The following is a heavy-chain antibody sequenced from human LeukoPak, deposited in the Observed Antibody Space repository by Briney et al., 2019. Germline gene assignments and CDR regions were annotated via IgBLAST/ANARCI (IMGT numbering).Heavy chain of an antibody. CDR1: GGSISSYY. V-gene: IGHV4-59*01. CDR2: IYYSGST. D-gene: IGHD6-13*01. Sequence: PSETLSLTCTVSGGSISSYYWSWIRQPPGKGLEWIGYIYYSGSTNYNPSLKSRVTISVDTSKNQFSLKLSSVTAADTAVYYCARGPSSSWYLPYYYYYYMDVWGKGTTVTVSS. J-gene: IGHJ6*03. CDR3: ARGPSSSWYLPYYYYYYMDV.